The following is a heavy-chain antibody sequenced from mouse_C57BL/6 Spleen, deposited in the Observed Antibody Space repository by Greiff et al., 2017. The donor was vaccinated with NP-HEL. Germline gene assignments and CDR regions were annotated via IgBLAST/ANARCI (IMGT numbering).Heavy chain of an antibody. CDR2: IDPSDSYT. CDR1: GYTFTSYW. V-gene: IGHV1-50*01. J-gene: IGHJ2*01. CDR3: AREPFFDY. Sequence: VHLQQPGAELVKPGASVKLSCKASGYTFTSYWMQWVKQRPGQGLEWIGEIDPSDSYTNYNQKFKGKATLTVDTSSSTAYMQLSSLTSEDSAVYYCAREPFFDYWGQGTTLTVSS.